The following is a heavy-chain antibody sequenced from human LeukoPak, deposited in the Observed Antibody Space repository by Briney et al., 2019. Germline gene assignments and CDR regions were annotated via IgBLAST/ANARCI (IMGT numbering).Heavy chain of an antibody. CDR3: ARDGGYGSGSAL. Sequence: SETLSLTCTVSGGSISNYYWTWIRQPPGKGLEWIGSIYYDGSTNYNPSLKSRVTISLDTPKNQFSLKLSSVTAADTAVYYCARDGGYGSGSALWGQGTLVTVSS. D-gene: IGHD3-10*01. J-gene: IGHJ4*02. CDR1: GGSISNYY. V-gene: IGHV4-59*01. CDR2: IYYDGST.